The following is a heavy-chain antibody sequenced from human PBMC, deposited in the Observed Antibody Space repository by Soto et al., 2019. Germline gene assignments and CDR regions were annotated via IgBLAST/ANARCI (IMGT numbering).Heavy chain of an antibody. Sequence: GGSLRLSCAASGFTFSDYAMSWDRQAPGKGLEWVSTISGSGEVTDYADSVKGRFIISRDNSKNTLLLQMSSLRVDDTAVFYCARAAYSSSSGWLDPWGQGSLVTVSS. CDR1: GFTFSDYA. J-gene: IGHJ5*02. D-gene: IGHD6-6*01. CDR3: ARAAYSSSSGWLDP. V-gene: IGHV3-23*01. CDR2: ISGSGEVT.